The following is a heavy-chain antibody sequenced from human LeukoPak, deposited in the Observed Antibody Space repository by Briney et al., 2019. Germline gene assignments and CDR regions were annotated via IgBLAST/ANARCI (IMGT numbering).Heavy chain of an antibody. CDR2: ISGSGDNT. CDR3: AKGSYYDSSGSFYFDY. V-gene: IGHV3-23*01. Sequence: PGGSLRLSCAASGFTFSSYSMNWVRQAPGKGLEWVSGISGSGDNTYYADSVKGRFTISRDNSENTLYVQVNSLGTEDTAAYYCAKGSYYDSSGSFYFDYWGQGTLVTVSS. D-gene: IGHD3-22*01. CDR1: GFTFSSYS. J-gene: IGHJ4*02.